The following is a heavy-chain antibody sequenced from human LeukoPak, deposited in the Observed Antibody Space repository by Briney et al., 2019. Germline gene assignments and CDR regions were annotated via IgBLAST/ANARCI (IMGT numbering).Heavy chain of an antibody. CDR3: ARENDYYDKTLDP. CDR2: ISYDGSNK. CDR1: GFTFSSYA. Sequence: GGSLRLSCAASGFTFSSYAMHWVRQAPGKGLEWVAVISYDGSNKYYADSVKDRFTISRDNSKNTLYLQMNSLRAEDTAVYYCARENDYYDKTLDPWGQGTLVTVSS. J-gene: IGHJ5*02. D-gene: IGHD3-22*01. V-gene: IGHV3-30-3*01.